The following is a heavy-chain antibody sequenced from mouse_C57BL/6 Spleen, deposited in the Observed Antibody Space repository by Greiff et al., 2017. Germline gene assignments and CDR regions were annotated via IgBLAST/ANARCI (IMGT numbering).Heavy chain of an antibody. V-gene: IGHV1-82*01. J-gene: IGHJ2*01. D-gene: IGHD1-1*01. CDR3: ARDLTTVVAH. CDR1: GYAFSSSW. Sequence: QVQLQQSGPELVKPGASVKISCKASGYAFSSSWMNWVKQRPGKGLEWIGRIYPGDGDTNYNGKFKGKATLTADKSSSTAYMQLSSLTSEDSAVYFCARDLTTVVAHWGQGTTLTVSS. CDR2: IYPGDGDT.